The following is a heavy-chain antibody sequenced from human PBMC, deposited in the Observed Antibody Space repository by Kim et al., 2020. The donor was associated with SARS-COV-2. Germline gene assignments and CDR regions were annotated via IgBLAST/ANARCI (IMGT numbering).Heavy chain of an antibody. CDR1: GGSISSYY. CDR3: ARRRFHYGYPNYYMDV. J-gene: IGHJ6*03. CDR2: IYYSGST. V-gene: IGHV4-59*08. Sequence: SETLSLTCTVSGGSISSYYWSWIRQPPGKGLEWIGYIYYSGSTNYNPSLKSRVTISVDTSKNQFSLKLSSVTAADTAVYYCARRRFHYGYPNYYMDVWGKGTTVTVSS. D-gene: IGHD5-18*01.